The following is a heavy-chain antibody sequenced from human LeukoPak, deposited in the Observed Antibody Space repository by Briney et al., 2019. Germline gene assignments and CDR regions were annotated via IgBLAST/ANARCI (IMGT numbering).Heavy chain of an antibody. D-gene: IGHD6-13*01. CDR1: GGSFSGYY. J-gene: IGHJ5*02. Sequence: SETLSLTCAVYGGSFSGYYWSWIRQPPGKGLEWIGEINHSESTNYNPSLKSRVTISVDTSKNHFSLKLSSVTAADTAVYYCARGGRIAAAGTGTDWFDPWGQGTLVTVSS. V-gene: IGHV4-34*01. CDR2: INHSEST. CDR3: ARGGRIAAAGTGTDWFDP.